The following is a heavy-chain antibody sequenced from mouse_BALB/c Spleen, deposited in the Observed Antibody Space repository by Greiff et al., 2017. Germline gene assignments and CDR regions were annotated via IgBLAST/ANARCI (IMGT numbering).Heavy chain of an antibody. CDR3: ARGDGSSPAWFAY. Sequence: EVKVVESGGGLVKPGGSLKLSCAASGFTFSSYAMSWVRQTPEKRLEWVATISSGGSYTYYPDSVKGRFTISRDNAKNTLYLQMSSLRSEDTAMYYCARGDGSSPAWFAYWGQGTLVTVSA. CDR1: GFTFSSYA. J-gene: IGHJ3*01. CDR2: ISSGGSYT. D-gene: IGHD1-1*01. V-gene: IGHV5-9-3*01.